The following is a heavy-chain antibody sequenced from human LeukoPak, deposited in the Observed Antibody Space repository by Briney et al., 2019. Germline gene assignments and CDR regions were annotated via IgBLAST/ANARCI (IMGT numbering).Heavy chain of an antibody. V-gene: IGHV1-18*04. CDR1: GYIFTGYY. CDR2: ISAYNGNL. J-gene: IGHJ5*02. D-gene: IGHD3-3*01. CDR3: ASVPRGPDFWSGYPGT. Sequence: ASVKVSCKASGYIFTGYYIHWVRQAPGQGLEWMGWISAYNGNLNYAQKLRGRVTMTTDASTSTAYMELRSLRSDDTAVYYCASVPRGPDFWSGYPGTWGQGTLVTVSS.